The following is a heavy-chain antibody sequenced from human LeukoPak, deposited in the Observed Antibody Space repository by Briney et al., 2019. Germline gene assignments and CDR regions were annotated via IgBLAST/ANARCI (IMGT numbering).Heavy chain of an antibody. CDR1: GFTYTTYW. CDR2: IKQDGSEN. J-gene: IGHJ3*02. V-gene: IGHV3-7*01. D-gene: IGHD2-2*01. CDR3: AREGDYCSTTSCYGLRAFDI. Sequence: PGGSLRLSCVASGFTYTTYWMSWVRQAPGKGLEWVANIKQDGSENYYVDSVKGRFTISRDNAKTSLYLQMNSLRAEGTAIYYCAREGDYCSTTSCYGLRAFDIWGQGTMVTVSS.